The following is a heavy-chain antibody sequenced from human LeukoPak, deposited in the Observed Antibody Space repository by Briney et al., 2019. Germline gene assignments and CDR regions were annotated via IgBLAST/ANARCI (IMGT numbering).Heavy chain of an antibody. J-gene: IGHJ4*02. CDR1: GGTFSNYA. CDR3: ARGPIAVAGRVDY. V-gene: IGHV1-69*04. CDR2: IIPILGIA. D-gene: IGHD6-19*01. Sequence: GASVKVSCKASGGTFSNYALSWVRQAPGQGLEWMGRIIPILGIANYAQKFQGRVTITTDKSTSTAYMELSSLRSEDTAVYYCARGPIAVAGRVDYWGQGTLVTVSS.